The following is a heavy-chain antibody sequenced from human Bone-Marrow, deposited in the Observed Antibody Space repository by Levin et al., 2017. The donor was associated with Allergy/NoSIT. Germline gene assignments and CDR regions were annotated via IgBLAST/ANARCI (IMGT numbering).Heavy chain of an antibody. D-gene: IGHD5-24*01. CDR3: VRDEMASASQRDYYYDMDV. CDR2: IYYSGST. Sequence: SETLSLTCTVSGGTISNLYWSWIRQSPGKGLEWIASIYYSGSTNYNPSLKGRVTISVDRSKNQFSLNLNSVTAADTAVYYCVRDEMASASQRDYYYDMDVWGQGTTVTVSS. CDR1: GGTISNLY. V-gene: IGHV4-59*11. J-gene: IGHJ6*02.